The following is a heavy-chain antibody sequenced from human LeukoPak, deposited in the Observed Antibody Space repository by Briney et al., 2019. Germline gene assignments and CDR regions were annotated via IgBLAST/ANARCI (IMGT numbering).Heavy chain of an antibody. CDR2: IYYTGST. Sequence: SGTLSLTCNISGGSINSSTYYWGWIRQPPGKGLEWIGSIYYTGSTYYNPSLRSRVTLSVDTSKNQFSLKLSSVTAADTAVYYCARQALYYYYGMDAWGQGTTVTVPS. V-gene: IGHV4-39*01. CDR1: GGSINSSTYY. CDR3: ARQALYYYYGMDA. J-gene: IGHJ6*02.